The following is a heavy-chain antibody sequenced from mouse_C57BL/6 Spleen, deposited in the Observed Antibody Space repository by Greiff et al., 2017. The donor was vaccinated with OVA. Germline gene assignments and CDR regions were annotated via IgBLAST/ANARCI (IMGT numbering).Heavy chain of an antibody. CDR1: GFTFNTYA. CDR3: VRTGYGNTYWYFDV. D-gene: IGHD2-1*01. CDR2: IRSKSSNYAT. Sequence: EVQLVESGGGLVQPTGSLKLSCAASGFTFNTYAMHWVRQAPGTGLEWVARIRSKSSNYATYYADSVKDRFTISRDDSQSMLYPQMNNLKTEDTAMYYCVRTGYGNTYWYFDVWGTGTTVTVSS. J-gene: IGHJ1*03. V-gene: IGHV10-3*01.